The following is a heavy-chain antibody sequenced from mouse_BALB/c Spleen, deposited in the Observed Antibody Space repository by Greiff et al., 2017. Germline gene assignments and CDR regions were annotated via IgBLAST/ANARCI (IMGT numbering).Heavy chain of an antibody. Sequence: DVMLVESGGGLVKPGGSLKLSCAASGFTFSSYAMSWVRQTPEKRLEWVASISSGGSTYYPDSVKGRFTISRDNARNILYLQMSSLRSEDTAMYYCARGGDYDGYPRFAYWGQGTLVTVSA. V-gene: IGHV5-6-5*01. CDR2: ISSGGST. CDR1: GFTFSSYA. J-gene: IGHJ3*01. D-gene: IGHD2-3*01. CDR3: ARGGDYDGYPRFAY.